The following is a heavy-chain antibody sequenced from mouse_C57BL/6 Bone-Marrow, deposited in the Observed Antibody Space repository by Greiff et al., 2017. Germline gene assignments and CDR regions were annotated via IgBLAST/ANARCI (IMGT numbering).Heavy chain of an antibody. Sequence: EVQLVESGGGLVQPGGSMKLSCAASGFTFSDAWMDWVRQSPEKGPEWVAEIRNKANNNATYYAESVKGRFTISRDDSKSSDYLQMNSLRAEDTGIYYCTRRPDYWGQGTSVTVSS. V-gene: IGHV6-6*01. CDR2: IRNKANNNAT. CDR3: TRRPDY. J-gene: IGHJ4*01. CDR1: GFTFSDAW.